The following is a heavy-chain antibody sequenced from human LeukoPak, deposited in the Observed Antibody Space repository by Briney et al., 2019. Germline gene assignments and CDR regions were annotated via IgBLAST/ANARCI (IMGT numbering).Heavy chain of an antibody. CDR1: GYSFASYW. J-gene: IGHJ4*02. CDR2: IYPGNSDI. Sequence: GESLKISSKGSGYSFASYWIAWVRQMPGKGLERMGVIYPGNSDITYSPSFQGQVTISADKSVSTAYLQWTSLKASDTAIYYCARHLSSITSSPNYWGQGTPVTVSS. D-gene: IGHD2-2*01. CDR3: ARHLSSITSSPNY. V-gene: IGHV5-51*01.